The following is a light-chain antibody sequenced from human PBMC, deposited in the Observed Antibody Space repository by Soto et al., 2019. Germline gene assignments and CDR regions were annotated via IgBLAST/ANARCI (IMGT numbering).Light chain of an antibody. J-gene: IGLJ2*01. CDR2: DNN. Sequence: QSVLTQPPSVSAAPGQKVTISCSGSSSNIGNNYVSWYQQLPGTAPKLLIYDNNKRPSGIPDRFSGSKSGTSATLGITGLQTGDEADYYCGTWDSSLSAGEFGGGTTLTVL. CDR3: GTWDSSLSAGE. CDR1: SSNIGNNY. V-gene: IGLV1-51*01.